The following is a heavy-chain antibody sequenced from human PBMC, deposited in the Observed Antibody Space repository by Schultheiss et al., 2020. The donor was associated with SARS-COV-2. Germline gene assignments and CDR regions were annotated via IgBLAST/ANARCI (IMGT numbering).Heavy chain of an antibody. CDR1: DYTFSNYT. D-gene: IGHD4-17*01. CDR2: ISAYNDNT. Sequence: ASVKVSCKTSDYTFSNYTITWVRQAPGQGLEWMGWISAYNDNTNCAQKLQGRVTITADESTSTAYMELSSLRSEDTAVYYCATFSHDYGDYNFDYWGQGTLVTVSS. J-gene: IGHJ4*02. CDR3: ATFSHDYGDYNFDY. V-gene: IGHV1-18*01.